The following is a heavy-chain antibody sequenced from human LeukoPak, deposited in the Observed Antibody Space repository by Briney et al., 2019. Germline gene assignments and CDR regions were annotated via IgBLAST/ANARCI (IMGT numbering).Heavy chain of an antibody. CDR2: IYPGDSNP. J-gene: IGHJ4*02. CDR3: ARVGTMVRGVIVHFDY. V-gene: IGHV5-51*01. D-gene: IGHD3-10*01. Sequence: GESLKISCRGSGYRFTSYWIGWVRQMPGKGLEWVGIIYPGDSNPRYSPSFQGQVTISADKSISTAYLQWSSLKASDTAMYYCARVGTMVRGVIVHFDYWGQGTLVTVSS. CDR1: GYRFTSYW.